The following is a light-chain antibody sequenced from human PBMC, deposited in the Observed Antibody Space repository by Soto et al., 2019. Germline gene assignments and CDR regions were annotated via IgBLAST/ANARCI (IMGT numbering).Light chain of an antibody. CDR3: SSYVSSGTYV. Sequence: QSVLTQPASVSGSPGQSIAISCTGTSSDIGAYNYVSWYQQHPDKAHKLMIFDVNNRPSGVSDRFSGSKSGNTASLTISGLQAEDEADYYCSSYVSSGTYVFGTGTKVTV. CDR1: SSDIGAYNY. CDR2: DVN. V-gene: IGLV2-14*03. J-gene: IGLJ1*01.